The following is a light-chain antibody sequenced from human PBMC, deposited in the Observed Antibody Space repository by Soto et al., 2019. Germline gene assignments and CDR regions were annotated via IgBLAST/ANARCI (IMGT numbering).Light chain of an antibody. V-gene: IGLV2-23*01. Sequence: QSVLTQPASVSGSPGQSITISCTGTSSDVGSYNLVSWYQQHPVKAPKLMIYEGSKRPSGVSNRFSGSKSGNTASLTISGLQAEDEADYYCCSYAGSSTPYVFGTGTKLTVL. CDR3: CSYAGSSTPYV. CDR1: SSDVGSYNL. CDR2: EGS. J-gene: IGLJ1*01.